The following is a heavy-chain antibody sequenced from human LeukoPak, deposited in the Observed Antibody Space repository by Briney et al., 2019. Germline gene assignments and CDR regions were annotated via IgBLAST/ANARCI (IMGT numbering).Heavy chain of an antibody. Sequence: PGGSLRLSCAASGFTFSSYSMNWVRQAPGKGLEWVSSISSSSSYIYYADSVKGRFTISRDNAKSSLYLQMNSLRAEDTAVYYCAREERRRSSGWQPWGRTELYYFDYWGQGTLVTVSS. V-gene: IGHV3-21*01. CDR2: ISSSSSYI. J-gene: IGHJ4*02. CDR1: GFTFSSYS. D-gene: IGHD6-19*01. CDR3: AREERRRSSGWQPWGRTELYYFDY.